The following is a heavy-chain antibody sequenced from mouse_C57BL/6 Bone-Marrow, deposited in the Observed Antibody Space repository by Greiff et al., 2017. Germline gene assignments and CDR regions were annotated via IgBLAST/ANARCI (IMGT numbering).Heavy chain of an antibody. CDR2: ISNGGGST. J-gene: IGHJ3*01. V-gene: IGHV5-12*01. Sequence: EVKVVESGGGLVQPGGSLKLSCAASGFTFSDYYMYWVRQTPEKRLEWVAYISNGGGSTYYPDTVKGRFTISRDNAKNTLYLQMSRLKSEDTAMYYCARPDYDYDVAYWGQGTLVTVSA. CDR3: ARPDYDYDVAY. D-gene: IGHD2-4*01. CDR1: GFTFSDYY.